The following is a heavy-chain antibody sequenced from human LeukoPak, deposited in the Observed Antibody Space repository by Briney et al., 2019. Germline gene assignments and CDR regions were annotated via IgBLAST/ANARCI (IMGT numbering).Heavy chain of an antibody. V-gene: IGHV4-34*01. CDR3: ARGKYNRGYSYGNFDY. J-gene: IGHJ4*02. CDR2: INHSGST. CDR1: GGSFSGYY. D-gene: IGHD5-18*01. Sequence: SETLSLTCAVCGGSFSGYYWSWIRQPPGKGLEWIGEINHSGSTNYNPSLKSRVTISVDTSKNQFSLKLSSVTAADTAVYYCARGKYNRGYSYGNFDYWGQGTLVTVSS.